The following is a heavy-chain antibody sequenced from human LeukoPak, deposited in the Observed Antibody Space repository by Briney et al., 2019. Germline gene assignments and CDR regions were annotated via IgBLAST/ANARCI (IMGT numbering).Heavy chain of an antibody. CDR1: GFAFSSYG. CDR3: ARDLLSDYGDYGGFDY. D-gene: IGHD4-17*01. J-gene: IGHJ4*02. Sequence: GGSLRLSCAASGFAFSSYGMHWVRQAPGKGPEWVAVIWYDGSNKYYADSVKGRFTISRDNSKNTLYLQMNSLRAEDTAVYYCARDLLSDYGDYGGFDYWGQGTLVTVSS. V-gene: IGHV3-33*01. CDR2: IWYDGSNK.